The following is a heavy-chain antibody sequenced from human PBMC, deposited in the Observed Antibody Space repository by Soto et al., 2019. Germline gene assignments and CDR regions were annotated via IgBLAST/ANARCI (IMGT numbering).Heavy chain of an antibody. Sequence: GGSLRLSCAASGFTFSGYAMSWVRQAPGKGLEWVSAISGSGGSTYYADSVKGRFTISRDNSKNTLYLQMNSLRAEDTAVYYCAKSSHSRPRTNWFDPWGQGTLVTVSS. J-gene: IGHJ5*02. V-gene: IGHV3-23*01. CDR2: ISGSGGST. D-gene: IGHD6-13*01. CDR1: GFTFSGYA. CDR3: AKSSHSRPRTNWFDP.